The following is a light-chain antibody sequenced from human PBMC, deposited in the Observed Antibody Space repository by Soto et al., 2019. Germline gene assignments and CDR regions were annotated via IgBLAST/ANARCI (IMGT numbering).Light chain of an antibody. CDR2: DVS. J-gene: IGLJ1*01. CDR3: CSYAGRYTYI. V-gene: IGLV2-11*01. CDR1: SSDVGGYNY. Sequence: QSALTQPRSVSGSPGQSVTISCSGTSSDVGGYNYVSWYQQIPGKAPKLMIYDVSKRPSGVPDRFSGSKSGYTASLTISGLQAEDEADYYCCSYAGRYTYIFGTGTKLTVL.